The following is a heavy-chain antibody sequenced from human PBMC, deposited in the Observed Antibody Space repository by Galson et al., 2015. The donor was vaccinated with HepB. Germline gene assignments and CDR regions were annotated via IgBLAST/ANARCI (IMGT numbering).Heavy chain of an antibody. CDR1: GFSFGAYA. Sequence: SLRLSCAASGFSFGAYAMSWVRQAPGKGLEWISGISGSGGSTYYADSMKGRFTISRDNSQNTLHLQMSSLRAEDTAVYYCAKDFTSSGNYFDYWGQGTLVTVSS. CDR3: AKDFTSSGNYFDY. J-gene: IGHJ4*02. V-gene: IGHV3-23*01. D-gene: IGHD3-10*01. CDR2: ISGSGGST.